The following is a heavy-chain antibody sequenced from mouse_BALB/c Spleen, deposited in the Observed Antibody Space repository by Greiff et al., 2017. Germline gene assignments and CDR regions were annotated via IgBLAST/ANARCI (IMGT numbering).Heavy chain of an antibody. J-gene: IGHJ3*01. CDR3: ARGIKAWFAY. CDR2: ISYSGST. CDR1: GYSITSDYA. Sequence: DVKLQESGPGLVKPSQSLSLTCTVTGYSITSDYAWNWIRQFPGNKLEWMGYISYSGSTSYNPSLKSRISITRDTSKNQFFLQLNSVTTEDTATYYCARGIKAWFAYWGQGTLVTVSA. V-gene: IGHV3-2*02. D-gene: IGHD2-4*01.